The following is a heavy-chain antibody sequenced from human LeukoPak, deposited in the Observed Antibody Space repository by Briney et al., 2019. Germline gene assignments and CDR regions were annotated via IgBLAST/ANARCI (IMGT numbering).Heavy chain of an antibody. V-gene: IGHV1-46*01. J-gene: IGHJ6*02. CDR1: GYTFTSHY. CDR3: ARCVAVAGTGPETYYYYGMDV. CDR2: INPSGGST. Sequence: ASVKVSCKASGYTFTSHYMHWVRQAPGQGLGWMGIINPSGGSTSYAQKFQGRVTMTRDTSTSTVYMELSSLRSEDTAVYYCARCVAVAGTGPETYYYYGMDVWGQGTTVTVSS. D-gene: IGHD6-19*01.